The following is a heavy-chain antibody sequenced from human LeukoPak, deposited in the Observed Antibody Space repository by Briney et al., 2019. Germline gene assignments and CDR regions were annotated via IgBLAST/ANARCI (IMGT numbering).Heavy chain of an antibody. J-gene: IGHJ4*02. CDR3: ATIDRSGWYWRY. CDR1: GGSISSSSYY. CDR2: IYYSGST. D-gene: IGHD6-19*01. V-gene: IGHV4-39*07. Sequence: SETLSLTCTVSGGSISSSSYYWGWIRQPPGKGLEWIGSIYYSGSTYYNPSLKSRVTISVDTSKNQFSLKLSSVTAADTAVYYCATIDRSGWYWRYWGQGTLVTVSS.